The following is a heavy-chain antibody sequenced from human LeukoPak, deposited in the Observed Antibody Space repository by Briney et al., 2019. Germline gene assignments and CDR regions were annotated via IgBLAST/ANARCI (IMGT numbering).Heavy chain of an antibody. CDR3: ARGRFIRGFWSGYYTY. CDR2: INHSGNT. J-gene: IGHJ4*02. D-gene: IGHD3-3*01. CDR1: GGSFNDYY. Sequence: SETLSLTGAVYGGSFNDYYWSWIRQPPGKGLEWIVEINHSGNTNYNPSLKSRVTISVDTSKNQFSLKLSSVTAADTAVYYCARGRFIRGFWSGYYTYWGQGTLVTVSS. V-gene: IGHV4-34*01.